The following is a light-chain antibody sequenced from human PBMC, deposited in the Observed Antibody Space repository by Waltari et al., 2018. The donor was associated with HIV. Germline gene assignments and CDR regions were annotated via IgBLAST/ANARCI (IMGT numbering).Light chain of an antibody. CDR2: AAS. J-gene: IGKJ4*01. CDR3: QQSYSTPLT. CDR1: QSISSY. Sequence: DIQMTQSPSSLSPPVADRVTITCRASQSISSYLNWYQQKPGKAPKLLIYAASSLQSGVPSRFSGSGSGTDFTLTISSLQPEDFATYYCQQSYSTPLTFGGGTKVEIK. V-gene: IGKV1-39*01.